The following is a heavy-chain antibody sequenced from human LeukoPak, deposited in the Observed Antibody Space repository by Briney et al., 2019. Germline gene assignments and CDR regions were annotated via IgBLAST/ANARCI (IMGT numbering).Heavy chain of an antibody. V-gene: IGHV1-69*04. CDR3: AREVDNYGDRPYGMDV. CDR2: IIPILGIA. Sequence: GASVKVSCKASGGTFSSYAISWVRQAPGQGLEWMGRIIPILGIANYAQKFQGRVTITADKSTSTAYMELSSLRSEDTAVYYCAREVDNYGDRPYGMDVWGQGTTVTVSS. J-gene: IGHJ6*02. D-gene: IGHD4-17*01. CDR1: GGTFSSYA.